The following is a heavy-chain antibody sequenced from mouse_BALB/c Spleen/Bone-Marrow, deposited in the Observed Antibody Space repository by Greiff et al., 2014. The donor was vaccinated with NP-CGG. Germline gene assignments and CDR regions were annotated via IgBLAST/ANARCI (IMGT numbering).Heavy chain of an antibody. Sequence: VQLQQSGPELEKPGASVKISCKASGYSFTGYNMNWVKQNNGKSLEWIGNIDPSYGGISYNQKFKGKATLTVDKSSNTAYRQLKSLTSGDSAVYYCAISIEYRPLDYWGQGTLVTVSA. J-gene: IGHJ3*01. CDR2: IDPSYGGI. CDR3: AISIEYRPLDY. D-gene: IGHD2-14*01. CDR1: GYSFTGYN. V-gene: IGHV1-39*01.